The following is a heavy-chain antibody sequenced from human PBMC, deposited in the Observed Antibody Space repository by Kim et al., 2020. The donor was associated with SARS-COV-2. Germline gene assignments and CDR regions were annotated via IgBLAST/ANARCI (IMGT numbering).Heavy chain of an antibody. CDR3: ARDTEMATIFSHDAFDI. Sequence: ASVKVSCKASGYTFTSYAMNWVRQAPGQGLEWMGWINTNTGNPTYAQGFTGRFVFSLDTSVSTAYLQINSLKAEDTAVYYCARDTEMATIFSHDAFDIWGQGTMVTVSS. V-gene: IGHV7-4-1*02. D-gene: IGHD5-12*01. CDR2: INTNTGNP. CDR1: GYTFTSYA. J-gene: IGHJ3*02.